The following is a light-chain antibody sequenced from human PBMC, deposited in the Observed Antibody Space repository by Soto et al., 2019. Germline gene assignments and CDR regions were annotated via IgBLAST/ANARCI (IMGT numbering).Light chain of an antibody. V-gene: IGKV1-39*01. CDR3: QQSYITPRT. J-gene: IGKJ1*01. CDR2: AAS. CDR1: QSIISY. Sequence: DIQMTQSPSSLSASVGARVPITCRASQSIISYLNWYQQKAGKPPKLLIYAASNLQSGVPSRFSGSGSGADFTLTINSLQPEDFATYYCQQSYITPRTFGQGTKVDIK.